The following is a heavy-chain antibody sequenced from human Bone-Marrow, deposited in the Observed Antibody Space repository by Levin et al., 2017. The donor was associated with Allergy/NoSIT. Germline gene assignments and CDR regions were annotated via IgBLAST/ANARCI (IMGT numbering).Heavy chain of an antibody. CDR1: GFNVSYNY. Sequence: QTGGSLRLSCAASGFNVSYNYMSWVRQAPGKGLEWISIIYSGGSTYSADSVKGRFTISRDNSKNILYLQMNSLRAEDSAVYYCATSRLALMAVMAAFDIWGQGTMVTVSS. CDR3: ATSRLALMAVMAAFDI. J-gene: IGHJ3*02. V-gene: IGHV3-66*01. CDR2: IYSGGST. D-gene: IGHD2-8*01.